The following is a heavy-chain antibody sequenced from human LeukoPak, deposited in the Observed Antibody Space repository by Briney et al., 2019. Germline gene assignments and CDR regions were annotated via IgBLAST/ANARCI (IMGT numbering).Heavy chain of an antibody. D-gene: IGHD2-2*02. Sequence: GGSLRLSCAASGFTFSSYAMHWVRQAPGKGLEWVALISYDGSNEYYADSVKGRFTISRDNSKNTLYLQMNSLRAEDTAVYYCAGERGLYLDYWGQGTLVTVSS. CDR3: AGERGLYLDY. J-gene: IGHJ4*02. CDR1: GFTFSSYA. CDR2: ISYDGSNE. V-gene: IGHV3-30-3*01.